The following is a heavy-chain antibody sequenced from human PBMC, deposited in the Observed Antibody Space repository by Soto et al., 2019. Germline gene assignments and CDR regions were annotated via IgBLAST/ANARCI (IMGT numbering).Heavy chain of an antibody. V-gene: IGHV1-46*01. D-gene: IGHD3-10*01. CDR2: INPSGGST. Sequence: GASVKVSCKASGYTFTSYYMHWVRQAPGQGLEWMGIINPSGGSTSYAQKFQGRVTMTRDTSTSTVYMELSSLRSEDTAVYYCARDRYYGSGSYIYGMDVWGQGTTVTVSS. CDR1: GYTFTSYY. J-gene: IGHJ6*02. CDR3: ARDRYYGSGSYIYGMDV.